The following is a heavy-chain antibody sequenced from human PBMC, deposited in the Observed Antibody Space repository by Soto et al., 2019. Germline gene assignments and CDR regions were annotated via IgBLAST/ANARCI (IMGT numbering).Heavy chain of an antibody. CDR3: VKEAYGSAYDALDY. Sequence: TGGSLRLSCATSGFTFGDFAMHWVRQAPGKGLEWVSGISWNSGTIDYADSVKGRFTISRDNAKNSLYLQMNSLRAEDTALCRCVKEAYGSAYDALDYWGQGTPVTVSS. CDR1: GFTFGDFA. V-gene: IGHV3-9*01. CDR2: ISWNSGTI. J-gene: IGHJ4*02. D-gene: IGHD5-12*01.